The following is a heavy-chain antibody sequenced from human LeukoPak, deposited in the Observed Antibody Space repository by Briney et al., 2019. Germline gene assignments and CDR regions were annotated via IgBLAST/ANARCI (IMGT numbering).Heavy chain of an antibody. CDR1: GFTFSSYS. CDR2: IGISSGNT. CDR3: ARDYKYAFDN. D-gene: IGHD5-24*01. Sequence: GSLRLSCAASGFTFSSYSMNWVRQAPGKGLEWISYIGISSGNTKYADSVKGRFTISGDKAKNSLYLQMNSLRVEDTAVYYCARDYKYAFDNWGQGTLVTVSS. J-gene: IGHJ4*02. V-gene: IGHV3-48*01.